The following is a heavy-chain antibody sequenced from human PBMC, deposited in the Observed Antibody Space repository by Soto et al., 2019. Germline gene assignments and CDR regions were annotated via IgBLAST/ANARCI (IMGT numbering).Heavy chain of an antibody. V-gene: IGHV4-39*02. CDR2: IYYSGST. J-gene: IGHJ4*02. Sequence: SETLSLTCTVSGGSISSSSYYWGWIRQPPGKGLEWIGSIYYSGSTYYNPSLKSRVTISVDTSKNQFSLKLSSVTAADTAVYYCAREPDNRGKSPGFFDSCGQGTLATVSS. CDR1: GGSISSSSYY. D-gene: IGHD2-15*01. CDR3: AREPDNRGKSPGFFDS.